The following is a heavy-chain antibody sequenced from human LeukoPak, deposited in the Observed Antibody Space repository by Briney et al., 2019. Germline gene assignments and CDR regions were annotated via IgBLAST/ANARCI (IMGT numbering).Heavy chain of an antibody. V-gene: IGHV3-30*02. D-gene: IGHD4-11*01. CDR1: GFIFTDYW. CDR2: IWYDGNNK. J-gene: IGHJ4*02. CDR3: ANLDYSKNDY. Sequence: QPGGSLRLSCAASGFIFTDYWMHWVRQAPGKGLEWVAFIWYDGNNKYYADSVKGRFTISRDNSKNTLYLQMNSLRTEDTALYFCANLDYSKNDYWGQGTLVTVSS.